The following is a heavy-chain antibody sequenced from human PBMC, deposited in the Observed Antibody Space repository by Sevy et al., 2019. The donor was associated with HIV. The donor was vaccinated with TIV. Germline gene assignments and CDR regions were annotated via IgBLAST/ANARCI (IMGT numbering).Heavy chain of an antibody. J-gene: IGHJ4*02. Sequence: GGSLRLSCAASGFTFSSYAMSWVRQAPGKGLEWVSAISGSGGSTYYADSVKGRFTISRDNSKNKLYLQMNSLRAEDTAVYYCAKDQNGDYYDSSGYGYWGQGTLVTVSS. V-gene: IGHV3-23*01. D-gene: IGHD3-22*01. CDR3: AKDQNGDYYDSSGYGY. CDR2: ISGSGGST. CDR1: GFTFSSYA.